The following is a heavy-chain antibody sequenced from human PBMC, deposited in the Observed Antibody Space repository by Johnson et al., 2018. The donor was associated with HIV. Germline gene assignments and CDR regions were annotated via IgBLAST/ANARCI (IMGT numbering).Heavy chain of an antibody. CDR3: ARRMVQGVIITSGAFDI. Sequence: QMLLVESGGGVVQPGRSLRLSCAASGFTVSSTYMSWVRLAPGKGLQWVAVVSYDGSQTFYADAVKGRFTISRDNSKNTLYLQMNSLRAEDTAVYYCARRMVQGVIITSGAFDIWSQGTMVTVSS. D-gene: IGHD3-10*01. V-gene: IGHV3-30*03. J-gene: IGHJ3*02. CDR2: VSYDGSQT. CDR1: GFTVSSTY.